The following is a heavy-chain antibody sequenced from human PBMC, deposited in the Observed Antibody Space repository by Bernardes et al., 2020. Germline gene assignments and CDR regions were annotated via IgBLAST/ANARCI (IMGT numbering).Heavy chain of an antibody. J-gene: IGHJ4*02. CDR3: ATGRHCSSTTCFLDY. V-gene: IGHV3-64D*06. CDR2: ISTHGGST. D-gene: IGHD2-2*01. CDR1: GFTFSSYS. Sequence: GGSLRLSCSASGFTFSSYSMHWVRQAPGKGLQYVSAISTHGGSTYYADSVEGRFTISRDSSKNTLYLQMSSLRVEDTAVYYCATGRHCSSTTCFLDYWGQGTLVTVSS.